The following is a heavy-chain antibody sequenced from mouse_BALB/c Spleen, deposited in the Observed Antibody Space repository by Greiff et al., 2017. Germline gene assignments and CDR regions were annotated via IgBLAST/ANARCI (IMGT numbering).Heavy chain of an antibody. CDR3: ARAGRLPYYFDY. Sequence: VQLKESGPGLVKPSQSLSLTCSVTGYSITSGYYWNWIRQFPGNKLEWMGYISYDGSNNYNPSLKNRISITRDTSKNQFFLKLNSVTTEDTATYYCARAGRLPYYFDYWGQGTTLTVSS. V-gene: IGHV3-6*02. D-gene: IGHD2-4*01. J-gene: IGHJ2*01. CDR1: GYSITSGYY. CDR2: ISYDGSN.